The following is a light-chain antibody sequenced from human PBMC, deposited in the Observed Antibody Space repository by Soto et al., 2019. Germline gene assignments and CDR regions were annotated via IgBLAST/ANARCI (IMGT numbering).Light chain of an antibody. V-gene: IGLV2-8*01. Sequence: QSVLTQPPSASGSPGQSVTISCTGTSSDVGGYNFVSWYQHHPGKAPKLMIYEVTKRPSGVPDRFSGSKSGNTASLTVSGLQAEDEADYYRSSYTGSSNFLVFGGGTKLTVL. CDR1: SSDVGGYNF. CDR3: SSYTGSSNFLV. CDR2: EVT. J-gene: IGLJ3*02.